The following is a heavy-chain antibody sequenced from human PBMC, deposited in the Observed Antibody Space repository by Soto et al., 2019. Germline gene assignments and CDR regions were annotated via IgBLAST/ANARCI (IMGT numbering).Heavy chain of an antibody. V-gene: IGHV5-10-1*01. CDR2: IDPVDSYA. CDR1: GFSFTNYW. D-gene: IGHD6-13*01. Sequence: GASLKISCTGSGFSFTNYWISWVRQMPGKGLEWMGNIDPVDSYANYSPSFQGHVTFSVDTSISTAYLQGSSLKASDTAMYFCARIESIARNWFDPWGQGTLVTVSS. J-gene: IGHJ5*02. CDR3: ARIESIARNWFDP.